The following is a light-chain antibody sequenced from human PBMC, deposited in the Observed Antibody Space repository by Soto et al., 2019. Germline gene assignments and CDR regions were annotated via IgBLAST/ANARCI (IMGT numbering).Light chain of an antibody. CDR2: GVT. CDR1: SSDVGDYNY. Sequence: QAVLTQPASVSGSPGQPVTISCNGTSSDVGDYNYVSWYQQHPGKAPKLMIYGVTNRPSGVSNRFSGSKSGNTASLTISGLQAEDEADYYCSSYTGSSTNCVFATGTKVTVL. J-gene: IGLJ1*01. V-gene: IGLV2-14*01. CDR3: SSYTGSSTNCV.